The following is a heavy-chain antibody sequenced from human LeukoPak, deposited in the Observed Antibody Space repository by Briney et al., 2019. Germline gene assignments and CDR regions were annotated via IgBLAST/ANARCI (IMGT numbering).Heavy chain of an antibody. J-gene: IGHJ4*02. CDR2: IRYDGSNK. D-gene: IGHD6-19*01. Sequence: GGSLRLSCAASGFTFSRYGMHWVRQAPGKGLEWVAFIRYDGSNKYYADSVKGRFTISRDNSKNTLYLQMNSQRAEDTAVYYCAKNISGWLAYWGQGTLVTVSS. CDR1: GFTFSRYG. V-gene: IGHV3-30*02. CDR3: AKNISGWLAY.